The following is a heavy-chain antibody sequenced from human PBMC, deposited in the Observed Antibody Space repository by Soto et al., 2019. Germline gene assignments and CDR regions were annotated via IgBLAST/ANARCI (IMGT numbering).Heavy chain of an antibody. CDR1: GFTFSSYD. D-gene: IGHD6-19*01. V-gene: IGHV3-13*01. CDR3: ARDGTGSVNYYYYGLDV. J-gene: IGHJ6*02. CDR2: IGTAGDT. Sequence: GGSLRLSCAASGFTFSSYDMHWVRQATGKGLEWVSAIGTAGDTYYPGSVKGRFTISRENAKNSLYLQMNSLRAEDVAVYYCARDGTGSVNYYYYGLDVWGQGTTVTVSS.